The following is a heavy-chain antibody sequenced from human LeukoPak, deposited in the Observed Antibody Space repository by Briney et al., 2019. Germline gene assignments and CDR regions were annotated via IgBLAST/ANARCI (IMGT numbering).Heavy chain of an antibody. CDR1: GGSISSYY. CDR2: IYHSGST. V-gene: IGHV4-59*08. J-gene: IGHJ5*02. D-gene: IGHD1-1*01. Sequence: SETLSLTCTVSGGSISSYYWSWIRQPPGKGLEWIGYIYHSGSTDYNPSLKSRVTISVDTSKNQFSLKLRSVTAADTAVYFCASQQQLVLLDWFDPWGQGTLVTVSS. CDR3: ASQQQLVLLDWFDP.